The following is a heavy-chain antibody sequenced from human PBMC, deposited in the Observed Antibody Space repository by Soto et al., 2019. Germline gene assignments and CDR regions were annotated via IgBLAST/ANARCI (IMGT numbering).Heavy chain of an antibody. J-gene: IGHJ4*01. CDR3: ARKPQFSSGRYLFAN. V-gene: IGHV5-51*01. CDR1: GYTFTNYW. D-gene: IGHD6-19*01. Sequence: PGESLKISCKASGYTFTNYWIGWVRQMPEKGLEWMGIIYPGDSDTRYSPSLQGQVTISADKSLSTASLPWSSLKASDTAMYYCARKPQFSSGRYLFANWGQGTLVTVSS. CDR2: IYPGDSDT.